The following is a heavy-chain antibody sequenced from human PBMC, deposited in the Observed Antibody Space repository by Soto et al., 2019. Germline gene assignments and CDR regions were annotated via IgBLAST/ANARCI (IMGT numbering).Heavy chain of an antibody. CDR2: VKEDGSQM. CDR3: VCSGSSGWLLDY. D-gene: IGHD6-19*01. J-gene: IGHJ4*02. CDR1: GFTLSSYS. Sequence: GGSLRLSCAASGFTLSSYSMTWVRQAPGKGLEWVADVKEDGSQMYFVDSVNGRFTISRDNAKNSLFLQMHSLRAEDTAVYYRVCSGSSGWLLDYWGQGTLVTVSS. V-gene: IGHV3-7*01.